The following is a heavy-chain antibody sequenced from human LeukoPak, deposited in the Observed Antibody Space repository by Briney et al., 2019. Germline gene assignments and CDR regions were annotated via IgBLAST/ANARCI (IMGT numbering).Heavy chain of an antibody. CDR1: GGSISSSSYY. CDR2: IYYSGST. J-gene: IGHJ3*02. Sequence: PSETLSLTCTVSGGSISSSSYYWGWIRQPPGKGLEWIWSIYYSGSTYYNPSLKSRVTISVDTSKNQFSLKLSSVTAADTAVYYCARPSPGDYYDSSGDPVAFDIWGQGTMVTVSS. CDR3: ARPSPGDYYDSSGDPVAFDI. D-gene: IGHD3-22*01. V-gene: IGHV4-39*01.